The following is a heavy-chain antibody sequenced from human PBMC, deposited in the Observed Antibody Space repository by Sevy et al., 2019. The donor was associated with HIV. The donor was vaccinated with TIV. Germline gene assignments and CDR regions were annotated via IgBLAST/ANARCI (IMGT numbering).Heavy chain of an antibody. D-gene: IGHD1-26*01. J-gene: IGHJ4*02. Sequence: GGSLRLSCEVSGFTFSDFWMTWVRQSPGKGLEWVAYINQDERHINLLDSVRGRFTISRDNAKNSLYLQMDSLGAEDTAIYYCAGDPGWGAFDRWGQGTLVTVSS. CDR1: GFTFSDFW. CDR2: INQDERHI. CDR3: AGDPGWGAFDR. V-gene: IGHV3-7*01.